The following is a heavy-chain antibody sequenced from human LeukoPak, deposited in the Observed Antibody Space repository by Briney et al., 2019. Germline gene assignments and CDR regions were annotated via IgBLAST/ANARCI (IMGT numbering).Heavy chain of an antibody. D-gene: IGHD2-2*01. V-gene: IGHV1-2*06. Sequence: ASVKVSCKASGYTFTGYYMHWVRQAPGQGLEWMGRIIPNSGGTNYAQKFQGRVTMTRDTSISTAYMELSRLRSDDTAVYYCARTLGYCSSTSCYLFDYWGQGTLVTVSS. CDR3: ARTLGYCSSTSCYLFDY. CDR1: GYTFTGYY. CDR2: IIPNSGGT. J-gene: IGHJ4*02.